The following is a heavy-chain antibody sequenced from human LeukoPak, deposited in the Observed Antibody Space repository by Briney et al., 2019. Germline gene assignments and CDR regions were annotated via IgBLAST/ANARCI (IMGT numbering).Heavy chain of an antibody. Sequence: SETLSLTCTVSGGSISSSSYYWGWIRQPPGKGLEWIGSIYYSGSTYYNPSLKSRVTMSVDTSKNQFSLKLSSVTAADTAVYYCARGLAAAVAYWGQGTLVTVSS. J-gene: IGHJ4*02. V-gene: IGHV4-39*07. CDR3: ARGLAAAVAY. CDR1: GGSISSSSYY. CDR2: IYYSGST. D-gene: IGHD6-13*01.